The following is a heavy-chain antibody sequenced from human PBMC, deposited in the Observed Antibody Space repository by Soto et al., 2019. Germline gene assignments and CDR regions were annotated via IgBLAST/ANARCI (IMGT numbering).Heavy chain of an antibody. CDR1: GYSFTNYD. V-gene: IGHV1-8*01. Sequence: ASVKVSCKASGYSFTNYDINWVRQATGEGLECLGWMNPSSGRTGYAQKFQGRVTMTRDNSISTAYMELTSLTSEDTAMYYCTRTMVRGQPLMDVWGQGTTVTVSS. CDR2: MNPSSGRT. D-gene: IGHD3-10*01. CDR3: TRTMVRGQPLMDV. J-gene: IGHJ6*02.